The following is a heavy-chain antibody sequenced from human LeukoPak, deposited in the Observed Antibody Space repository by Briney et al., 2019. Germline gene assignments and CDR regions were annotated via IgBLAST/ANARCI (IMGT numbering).Heavy chain of an antibody. Sequence: GGAPRISRAASEFTFSSFSKKWVRPGPGEGVGGVSYITNSGNSKSYADSVKGRFTISRDNTKNSLYLQMNGLRAEDTAVYYCARTRSSGYLTFDYWGQGILVTVSS. J-gene: IGHJ4*02. CDR1: EFTFSSFS. V-gene: IGHV3-48*01. CDR3: ARTRSSGYLTFDY. CDR2: ITNSGNSK. D-gene: IGHD3-22*01.